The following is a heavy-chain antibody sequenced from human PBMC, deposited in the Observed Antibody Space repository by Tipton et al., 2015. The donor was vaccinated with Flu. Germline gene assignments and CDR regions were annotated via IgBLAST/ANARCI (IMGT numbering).Heavy chain of an antibody. Sequence: LSLSCTVSGGSISSSSYYWGWIRQPPGKGLEWIGSIYYSGSTYYNPSLKSRVTISVDTSKNQFSLKLSSVTAADTAVYYCARDPGIAAAGTGWYYYGMDVWGQGTTVTVSS. D-gene: IGHD6-13*01. CDR3: ARDPGIAAAGTGWYYYGMDV. CDR1: GGSISSSSYY. V-gene: IGHV4-39*07. CDR2: IYYSGST. J-gene: IGHJ6*02.